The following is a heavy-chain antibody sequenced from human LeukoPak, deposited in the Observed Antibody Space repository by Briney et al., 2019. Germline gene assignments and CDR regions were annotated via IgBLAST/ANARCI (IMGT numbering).Heavy chain of an antibody. D-gene: IGHD2-2*01. V-gene: IGHV4-34*12. Sequence: SSETLSLTCAVYGYSLTNHYWIWIRQPPGKGLEWVGEVLHTGGTNYNPSLKSRVTISVDTSKNQFFLKLTSVTAADTAVYYCARGPAAIHPWGPGTLVTVSS. CDR2: VLHTGGT. J-gene: IGHJ5*02. CDR3: ARGPAAIHP. CDR1: GYSLTNHY.